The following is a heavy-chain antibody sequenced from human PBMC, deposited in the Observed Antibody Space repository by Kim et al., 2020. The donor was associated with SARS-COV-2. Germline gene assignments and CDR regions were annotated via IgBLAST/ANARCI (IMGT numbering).Heavy chain of an antibody. V-gene: IGHV5-51*01. Sequence: PSFQGQVTISADKSISTAYLQWSSLKASDTAMYYCARRAAAGPSYYGMDVWGQGTTVTVSS. CDR3: ARRAAAGPSYYGMDV. D-gene: IGHD6-13*01. J-gene: IGHJ6*02.